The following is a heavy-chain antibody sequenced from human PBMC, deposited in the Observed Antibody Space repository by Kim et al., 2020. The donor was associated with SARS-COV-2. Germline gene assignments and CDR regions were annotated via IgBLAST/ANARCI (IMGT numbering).Heavy chain of an antibody. CDR2: ISYDGSNK. CDR3: AKDPEGASSSSSADY. Sequence: GGSLRLSCAASGFTFSSYGMHWVRQAPGKGLEWVAVISYDGSNKYYADSVKGRFTISRDNSKNTLYLQMNSLRAEDTAVYYCAKDPEGASSSSSADYWGQGTLVTVSS. V-gene: IGHV3-30*18. D-gene: IGHD6-6*01. CDR1: GFTFSSYG. J-gene: IGHJ4*02.